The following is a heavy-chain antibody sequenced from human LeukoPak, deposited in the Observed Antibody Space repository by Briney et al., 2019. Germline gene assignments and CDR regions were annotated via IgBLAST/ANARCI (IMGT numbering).Heavy chain of an antibody. Sequence: ASVKVSCKASGYTFTSYYMHWVRQAPGQGLEWMGWISAYNGNTNYAQKLQGRVTMTTDTSTSTAYMELRSLRSDDTAVYYCARVGTYYYYGMDVWGQGTTVTVSS. V-gene: IGHV1-18*04. CDR1: GYTFTSYY. CDR3: ARVGTYYYYGMDV. CDR2: ISAYNGNT. D-gene: IGHD1-7*01. J-gene: IGHJ6*02.